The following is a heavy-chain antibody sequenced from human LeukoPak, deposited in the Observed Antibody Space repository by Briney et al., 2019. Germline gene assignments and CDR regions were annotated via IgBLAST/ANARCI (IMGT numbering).Heavy chain of an antibody. CDR3: ARWLAHCFSTSCYQPFDY. V-gene: IGHV5-51*01. D-gene: IGHD2-2*01. CDR1: GYSFTNYW. CDR2: VYPGDSDT. Sequence: PGESLKISCKGSGYSFTNYWIGWVRQMPGKGLEWMGIVYPGDSDTRYSPSFQGQVTISADKSISTAYLQWGSLKASDTAMYYCARWLAHCFSTSCYQPFDYWGQGTLVTVSS. J-gene: IGHJ4*02.